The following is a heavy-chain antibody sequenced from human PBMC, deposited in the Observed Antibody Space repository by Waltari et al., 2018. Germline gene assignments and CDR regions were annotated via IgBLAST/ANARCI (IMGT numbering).Heavy chain of an antibody. V-gene: IGHV3-48*03. Sequence: EVQLVESGGGLVQPGGSLRLSCAASGFTFSSYEMNWVRQAPGTGLEWVSYISSSGSTIYYADSVKGRFTISRDNAKNSLYLQMNSLRAEDTAVYYCARVDIVVVPAAMRWFDPWGQGTLVTVSS. D-gene: IGHD2-2*03. J-gene: IGHJ5*02. CDR1: GFTFSSYE. CDR2: ISSSGSTI. CDR3: ARVDIVVVPAAMRWFDP.